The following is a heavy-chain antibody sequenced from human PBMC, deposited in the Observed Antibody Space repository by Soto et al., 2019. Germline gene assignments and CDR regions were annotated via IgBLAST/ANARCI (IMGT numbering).Heavy chain of an antibody. J-gene: IGHJ4*02. CDR2: IIPSIGII. Sequence: QVQLVQSGAEVKKPGSSVKVSCKASGGTFSSFVISWVRQAPGQGLEWMGRIIPSIGIINYAQKFQGRVTITADTSTSTAYMELSSLRSDDTAVYYCAREGDMKFHSDCSDEPGYWGQGTLVTVSS. CDR1: GGTFSSFV. CDR3: AREGDMKFHSDCSDEPGY. D-gene: IGHD2-15*01. V-gene: IGHV1-69*04.